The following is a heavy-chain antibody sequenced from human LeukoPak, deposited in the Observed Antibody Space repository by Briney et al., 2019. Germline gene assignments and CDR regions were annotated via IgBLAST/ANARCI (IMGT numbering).Heavy chain of an antibody. J-gene: IGHJ6*02. CDR3: ARGVFVSYGSGRYYNFYYGMDV. V-gene: IGHV4-39*07. CDR1: GASISTSSYY. Sequence: PSETLSLTCTVSGASISTSSYYWGWIRQPPGKGLEWIGSIYYTGSTYYKPSLKSRVTISVDTSKNQFSLKLSSVTAADTAVYYCARGVFVSYGSGRYYNFYYGMDVWGPGTTVTVSS. CDR2: IYYTGST. D-gene: IGHD3-10*01.